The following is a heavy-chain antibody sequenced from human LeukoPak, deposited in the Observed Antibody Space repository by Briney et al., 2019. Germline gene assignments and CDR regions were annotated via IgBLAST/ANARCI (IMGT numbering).Heavy chain of an antibody. Sequence: GGSLRLSCAASGFTFSSYSMNWVRQAPGKGLEWVSSISSSSSYIYYADSVKGRFTISRDNAKNSLYLQMNSLRAEDTAVYYCARPKTTRIAARPGSFDYWGQGTLVTVSS. J-gene: IGHJ4*02. CDR1: GFTFSSYS. CDR3: ARPKTTRIAARPGSFDY. V-gene: IGHV3-21*01. CDR2: ISSSSSYI. D-gene: IGHD6-6*01.